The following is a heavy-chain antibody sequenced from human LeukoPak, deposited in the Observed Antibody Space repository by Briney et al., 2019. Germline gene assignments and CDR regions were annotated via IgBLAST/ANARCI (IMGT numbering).Heavy chain of an antibody. Sequence: GASVKVSCKASGYTFTGYYIQWVRQAPGQGLEWMGWINTNNGGTTYAQKFQGRVSMTRDTSISTAYKELSGLRSDDTAVYYCARSYSTSSGIFYYWGQGTLLTVSS. CDR2: INTNNGGT. CDR3: ARSYSTSSGIFYY. CDR1: GYTFTGYY. V-gene: IGHV1-2*02. D-gene: IGHD6-6*01. J-gene: IGHJ4*02.